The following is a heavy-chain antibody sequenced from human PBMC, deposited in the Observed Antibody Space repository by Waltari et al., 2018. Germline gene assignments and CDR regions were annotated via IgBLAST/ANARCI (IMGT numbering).Heavy chain of an antibody. CDR3: AREGIAAAGPPDY. D-gene: IGHD6-13*01. J-gene: IGHJ4*02. V-gene: IGHV3-74*01. CDR1: GFTFSSYW. CDR2: SMTGGRST. Sequence: EVQLVESGGGLVQPGGSLRLSCAASGFTFSSYWMHWVRQAPGKGLVWVSRSMTGGRSTIYADSVKGRFTISRDNAKNTLYLQMNSLRAEDTAVYYCAREGIAAAGPPDYWGQGTLVTVSS.